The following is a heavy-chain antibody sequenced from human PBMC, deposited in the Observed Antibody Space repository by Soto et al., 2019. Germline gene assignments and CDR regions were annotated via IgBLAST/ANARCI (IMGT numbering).Heavy chain of an antibody. CDR1: GGSISDISYC. V-gene: IGHV4-39*01. CDR3: ARHKSGSDWLDP. D-gene: IGHD2-15*01. Sequence: ETLSLTCTVSGGSISDISYCWGWIRQPPGKGLQWIGRMFYSGATYYNPSLKNRVTLSVDTSNNEFSLKLVSVTAPDTAVYYCARHKSGSDWLDPWGQGTLVTVSS. CDR2: MFYSGAT. J-gene: IGHJ5*02.